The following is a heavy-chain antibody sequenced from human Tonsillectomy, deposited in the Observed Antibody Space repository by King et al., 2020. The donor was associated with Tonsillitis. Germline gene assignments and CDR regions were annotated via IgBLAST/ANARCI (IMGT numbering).Heavy chain of an antibody. D-gene: IGHD1-26*01. V-gene: IGHV3-33*08. J-gene: IGHJ3*01. CDR3: TREGWDLRGGAYDV. CDR1: GFTFRTQG. CDR2: IWYDSSNT. Sequence: VQLVESGGGVVQSGKSLRLSCAAAGFTFRTQGMHWVRQAPGKGLEWVATIWYDSSNTYYIDAVKGRFTISRDNSRNTLYLQMNSLSAEDTAVYYCTREGWDLRGGAYDVWGQGTMVTVSS.